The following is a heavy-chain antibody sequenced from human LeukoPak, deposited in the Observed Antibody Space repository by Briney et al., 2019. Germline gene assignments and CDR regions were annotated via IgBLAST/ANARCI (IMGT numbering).Heavy chain of an antibody. V-gene: IGHV1-8*01. CDR1: GYTFTSYD. Sequence: ASVKVSCKASGYTFTSYDINWVRQATGQGLEWMGWMNPNSGNTGYAQKFQGRVTMTRNTSISTAYVELSSLRSEDTAVYYCARNKGYCSGGSCYFWFDPWGQGTLVTVSS. CDR2: MNPNSGNT. J-gene: IGHJ5*02. CDR3: ARNKGYCSGGSCYFWFDP. D-gene: IGHD2-15*01.